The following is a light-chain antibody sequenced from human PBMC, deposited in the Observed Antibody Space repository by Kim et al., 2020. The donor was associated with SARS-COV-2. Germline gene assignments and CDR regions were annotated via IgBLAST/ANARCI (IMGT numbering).Light chain of an antibody. CDR2: AAS. CDR3: QQYYNRPPCT. CDR1: QSVLTD. V-gene: IGKV3-15*01. Sequence: GSPGESAALSCRASQSVLTDLAWYQQKPGQAPRLLIYAASTRATGVPARFSGSGSGTEFTLTISSLQSEDFAVYFCQQYYNRPPCTFGQGTKLEI. J-gene: IGKJ2*02.